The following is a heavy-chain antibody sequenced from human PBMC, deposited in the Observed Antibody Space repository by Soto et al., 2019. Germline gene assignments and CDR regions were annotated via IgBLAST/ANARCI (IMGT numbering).Heavy chain of an antibody. CDR3: ARGEMATIWPLAY. D-gene: IGHD5-12*01. CDR1: GFTFSAYW. V-gene: IGHV3-74*01. CDR2: ITRDGTTT. Sequence: EVQLVESGGGLVQPGGSLRLSCAASGFTFSAYWMHWVRQAPGEGLVCVSRITRDGTTTNYADSVKGRFPISRDNAENTLYLQMNSLRAEDTAVYYCARGEMATIWPLAYWGQGALVTVSS. J-gene: IGHJ4*02.